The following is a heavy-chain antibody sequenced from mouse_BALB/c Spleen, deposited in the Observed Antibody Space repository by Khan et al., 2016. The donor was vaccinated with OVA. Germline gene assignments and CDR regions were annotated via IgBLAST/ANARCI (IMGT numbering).Heavy chain of an antibody. D-gene: IGHD2-1*01. Sequence: EVELVESGGGLVNPGGSLKLSCAASGFSFSSYTMSWVRQTPEKRLEWVATISSGSTYTYYPDSVKGRFTISRDKAKNTLYLQMSIRKSEDTAMYYCTRDGNYAHWYFDVWGAGTTVTVSS. CDR2: ISSGSTYT. CDR1: GFSFSSYT. CDR3: TRDGNYAHWYFDV. V-gene: IGHV5-6-4*01. J-gene: IGHJ1*01.